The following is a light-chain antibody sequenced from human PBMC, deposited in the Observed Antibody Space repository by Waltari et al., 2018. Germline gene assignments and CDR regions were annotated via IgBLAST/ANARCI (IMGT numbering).Light chain of an antibody. J-gene: IGKJ2*01. Sequence: DIQMTQSPSSLSASVGERVTITCLSSQNISSYLNWYQQKPGKAPNLLISSASSLQSWVPSRFSGSGSGTDFTLTISSLQPEDFATYYCQQSYSTPHTFGQGTKLEIK. CDR3: QQSYSTPHT. V-gene: IGKV1-39*01. CDR2: SAS. CDR1: QNISSY.